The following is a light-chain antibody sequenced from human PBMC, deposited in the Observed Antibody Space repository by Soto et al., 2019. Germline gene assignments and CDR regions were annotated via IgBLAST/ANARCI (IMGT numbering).Light chain of an antibody. J-gene: IGKJ1*01. CDR1: QTVNSK. V-gene: IGKV3-11*01. CDR3: QQRGNWWT. CDR2: DAS. Sequence: EIVMTQSPSTLSVSPGDRATLSCRASQTVNSKLAWYQQKRGQAPRLLIYDASNRATGIPARFSGSGSGTDFTLTISSLEPEDFAIYFCQQRGNWWTFGQGTKVDIK.